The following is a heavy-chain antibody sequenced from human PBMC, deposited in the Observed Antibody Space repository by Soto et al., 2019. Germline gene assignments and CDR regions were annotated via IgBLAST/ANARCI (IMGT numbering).Heavy chain of an antibody. CDR3: ARIQDSSSCPAFDI. V-gene: IGHV2-70*01. CDR2: IDWDDDK. D-gene: IGHD6-13*01. CDR1: GFSLSTSGMC. Sequence: SGPTLVNPTQTLTLTCTFSGFSLSTSGMCVSWIRQPPGKALEWLALIDWDDDKYYSTSLKTRLTISKDTSKNQVVLTMTNMDPVDTATYYCARIQDSSSCPAFDIWGQGTMVTVSS. J-gene: IGHJ3*02.